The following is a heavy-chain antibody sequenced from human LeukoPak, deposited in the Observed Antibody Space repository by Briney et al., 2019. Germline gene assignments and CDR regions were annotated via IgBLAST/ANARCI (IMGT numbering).Heavy chain of an antibody. CDR3: ARESHATFDY. Sequence: GGSLRLXCADSGFTFSNYWMSWVRQAPGKGLGWVANMNQDGSEKYYVDSVKGRFTISRDNAKNSLYLQMNSPRAEDTAVYYCARESHATFDYWGQGTLVIVSS. CDR2: MNQDGSEK. J-gene: IGHJ4*02. CDR1: GFTFSNYW. D-gene: IGHD1-26*01. V-gene: IGHV3-7*01.